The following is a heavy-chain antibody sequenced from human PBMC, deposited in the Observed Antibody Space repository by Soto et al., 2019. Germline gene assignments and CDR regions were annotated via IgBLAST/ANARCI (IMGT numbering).Heavy chain of an antibody. CDR1: GFTFSHYA. V-gene: IGHV3-30*18. D-gene: IGHD1-26*01. Sequence: QVQLVESGGGVVQPGRSLRLSCAASGFTFSHYAMHWVRQAPGKGLEWVALMSYDGSNEYYAVSVKGRFTISRDNSKNTLYLQMNSQRGEDTAVYYCAKDGSHNFDYWGQGTLVTVSS. J-gene: IGHJ4*02. CDR2: MSYDGSNE. CDR3: AKDGSHNFDY.